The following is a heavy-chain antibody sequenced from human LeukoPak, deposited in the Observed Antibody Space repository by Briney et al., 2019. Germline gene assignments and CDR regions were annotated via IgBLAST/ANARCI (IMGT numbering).Heavy chain of an antibody. Sequence: GGSLRLSCAASGFSFSGHWMNWVRQPPGKGLEWVANIKADGSEKYYVDSVKGRFTISRDDAKRTVDLQMDNLRTEDTAVYYCARDRGGEEWLVRYWYFDLWGRGTLVTVSS. CDR1: GFSFSGHW. J-gene: IGHJ2*01. CDR2: IKADGSEK. D-gene: IGHD6-19*01. CDR3: ARDRGGEEWLVRYWYFDL. V-gene: IGHV3-7*01.